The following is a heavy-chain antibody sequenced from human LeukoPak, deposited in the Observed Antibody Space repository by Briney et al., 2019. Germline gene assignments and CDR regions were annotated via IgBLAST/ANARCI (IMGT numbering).Heavy chain of an antibody. Sequence: SVKVSCKSSGGTFSSYAISWVRQAPGQGLEWMGGIIPIFGTANYAQKFQGRVTITADESTSTAYMELSSLRSEDTAVYYCAREAPEGYYDSSGDWGQGTMVTVSS. CDR1: GGTFSSYA. CDR3: AREAPEGYYDSSGD. D-gene: IGHD3-22*01. J-gene: IGHJ3*01. V-gene: IGHV1-69*01. CDR2: IIPIFGTA.